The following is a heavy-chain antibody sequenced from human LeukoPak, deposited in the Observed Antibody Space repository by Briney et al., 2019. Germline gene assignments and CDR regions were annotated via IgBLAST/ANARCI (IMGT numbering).Heavy chain of an antibody. CDR1: GFTFSSYW. CDR2: IKQDGSEK. D-gene: IGHD3-3*01. Sequence: GGSLRLSCAASGFTFSSYWMSWVRQAPGKGLEWVANIKQDGSEKYHVDSVKGRFTISRDNAKNSLYLQMNSLRAEDTAVYYCARDSRITIFGVVIFNYFDYWGQGTLVTVSS. CDR3: ARDSRITIFGVVIFNYFDY. J-gene: IGHJ4*02. V-gene: IGHV3-7*01.